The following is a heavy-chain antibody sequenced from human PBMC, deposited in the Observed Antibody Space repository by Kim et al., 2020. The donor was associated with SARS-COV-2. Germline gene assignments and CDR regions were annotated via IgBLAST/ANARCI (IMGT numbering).Heavy chain of an antibody. CDR1: GGSISSGGYY. CDR3: ARGGGYGDYRLTFGMDV. V-gene: IGHV4-31*03. J-gene: IGHJ6*02. CDR2: IYYSGST. D-gene: IGHD4-17*01. Sequence: SETLSLTCTVSGGSISSGGYYWSWIRQHPGKGLEWIGYIYYSGSTYYNPSLKSRVTISVDTSKNQFSLKLSSVTAADTAVYYCARGGGYGDYRLTFGMDVWGQGTTVTVSS.